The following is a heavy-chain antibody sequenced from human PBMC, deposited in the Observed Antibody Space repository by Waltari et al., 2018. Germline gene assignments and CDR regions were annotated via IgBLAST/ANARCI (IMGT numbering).Heavy chain of an antibody. CDR2: ISGSGGST. CDR1: GSTFTTYA. J-gene: IGHJ6*03. CDR3: AKEGPHFYYYMDV. Sequence: EVHLVESGGGLVQPGGSLRLSCAASGSTFTTYAMTWVRQAPGKGLEWVSDISGSGGSTYYADSVKGRFTISRDNSKNTLYLQMNTLRAEDTAIYYCAKEGPHFYYYMDVWGKGTAVTVSS. V-gene: IGHV3-23*04.